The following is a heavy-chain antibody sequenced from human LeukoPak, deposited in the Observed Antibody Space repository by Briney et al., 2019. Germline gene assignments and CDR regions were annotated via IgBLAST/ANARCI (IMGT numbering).Heavy chain of an antibody. V-gene: IGHV3-7*01. CDR3: ARISCSRSSCYGVYVY. CDR2: IRQDGSEK. Sequence: PGGSLRLSCAASGFTFSDYWMTWVRQAPGKGLEWVANIRQDGSEKYHVDSAKGRFTISRDNAKNSVYLQMNSLRAEDTAVYYCARISCSRSSCYGVYVYWGQGSLVTVSS. J-gene: IGHJ4*02. D-gene: IGHD2-15*01. CDR1: GFTFSDYW.